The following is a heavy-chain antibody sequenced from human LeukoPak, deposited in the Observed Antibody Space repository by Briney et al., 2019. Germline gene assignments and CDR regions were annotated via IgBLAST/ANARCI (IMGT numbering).Heavy chain of an antibody. D-gene: IGHD1-26*01. Sequence: KPSETLSLTCTVFGGSISSSSYYWGWIRQPPGKGLEWIGSIYYSGSTYYNPSLKSRVTISVDTSKNQFSLKLSSVTAADTAVYYCARHVRVGANDYWGQGTLVTVSS. CDR2: IYYSGST. J-gene: IGHJ4*02. CDR1: GGSISSSSYY. CDR3: ARHVRVGANDY. V-gene: IGHV4-39*01.